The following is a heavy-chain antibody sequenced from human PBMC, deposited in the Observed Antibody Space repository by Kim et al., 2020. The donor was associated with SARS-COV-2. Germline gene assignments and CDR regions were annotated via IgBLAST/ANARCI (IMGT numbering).Heavy chain of an antibody. Sequence: SETLSLTCAVYGGSFSGYYWSWIRQPPGKGLEWIGEINHSGSTNYNPSLKSRVTISVDTSKNQFSLKLSSVTAADTAVYYCARGRYCSSTSCYPLVSDV. J-gene: IGHJ6*01. CDR2: INHSGST. V-gene: IGHV4-34*01. CDR1: GGSFSGYY. D-gene: IGHD2-2*01. CDR3: ARGRYCSSTSCYPLVSDV.